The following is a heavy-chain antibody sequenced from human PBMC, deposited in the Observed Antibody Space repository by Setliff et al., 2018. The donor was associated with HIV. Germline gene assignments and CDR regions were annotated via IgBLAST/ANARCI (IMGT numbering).Heavy chain of an antibody. D-gene: IGHD3-22*01. V-gene: IGHV1-58*01. CDR2: IVVGSGNT. J-gene: IGHJ4*02. CDR3: AVDLGDYYYGTTDYYYGGGLGY. CDR1: RFTFTSAA. Sequence: SVKVSCKASRFTFTSAAVQWVLQARGQRPEWIGWIVVGSGNTKYAQRFQERVTITRDMSTRTAYMELSSLRSEDTAVYYCAVDLGDYYYGTTDYYYGGGLGYWGQGTLVTVSS.